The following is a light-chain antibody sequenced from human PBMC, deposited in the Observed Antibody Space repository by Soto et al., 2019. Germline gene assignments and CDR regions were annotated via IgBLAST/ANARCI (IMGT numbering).Light chain of an antibody. CDR1: QSVSSSY. CDR2: GAS. J-gene: IGKJ1*01. Sequence: EIVLTQSPGTLSLSPGERATLSCRASQSVSSSYLAWYQQKPGQAPRLLIYGASSRATGIPDRFSGSGSGTDFTLTISRLEPEDFEVYYCQRSGTFGQGTKMEIK. V-gene: IGKV3-20*01. CDR3: QRSGT.